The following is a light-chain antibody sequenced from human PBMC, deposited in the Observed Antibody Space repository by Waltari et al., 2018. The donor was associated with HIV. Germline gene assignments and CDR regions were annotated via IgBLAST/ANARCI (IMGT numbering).Light chain of an antibody. V-gene: IGLV3-25*03. CDR2: KDT. CDR1: ALPDQY. Sequence: SYELTQPPSVSVSPGQTARIPCSGSALPDQYVFWYQQKLGQAPVLIIYKDTERPSGIPERFSGSSSGTTVTLTINGVQAEDEADYHCQSADSSGIWVFGGGTKLTVL. CDR3: QSADSSGIWV. J-gene: IGLJ3*02.